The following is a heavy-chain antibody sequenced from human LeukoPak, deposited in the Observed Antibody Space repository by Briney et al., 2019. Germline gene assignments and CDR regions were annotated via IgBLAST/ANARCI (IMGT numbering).Heavy chain of an antibody. D-gene: IGHD4-17*01. CDR1: GGSISSSSYY. J-gene: IGHJ6*03. V-gene: IGHV4-39*07. CDR2: IYYSGST. CDR3: AREATVTTSYYMDV. Sequence: PSETLSLTCTVSGGSISSSSYYWGWIRQPPGKGLEWIGSIYYSGSTYYNPSLKSRVTISVDTSKNQFSLKLSSVTAADTAVYYCAREATVTTSYYMDVWGKGTTVTVSS.